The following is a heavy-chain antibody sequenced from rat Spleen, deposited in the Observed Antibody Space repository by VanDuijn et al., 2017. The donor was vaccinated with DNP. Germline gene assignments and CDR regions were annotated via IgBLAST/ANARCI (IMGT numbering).Heavy chain of an antibody. V-gene: IGHV5-7*01. J-gene: IGHJ4*01. D-gene: IGHD1-12*02. CDR3: ARVGDYHDGGDGDVLDV. Sequence: EVQLVESGGGLVQPGRSLKLSCAASGFTFSDYNMAWVRQAPKKGLEWVATISYDGSRTYYRDSVKGRFTISRDNGKSTLYLQMDSLRSEDTATYYCARVGDYHDGGDGDVLDVWGQGTSVTVSS. CDR2: ISYDGSRT. CDR1: GFTFSDYN.